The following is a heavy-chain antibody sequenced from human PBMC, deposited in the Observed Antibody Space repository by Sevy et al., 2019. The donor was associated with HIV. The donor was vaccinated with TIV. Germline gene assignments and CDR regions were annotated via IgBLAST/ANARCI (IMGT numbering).Heavy chain of an antibody. CDR1: GFTFSNYE. V-gene: IGHV3-48*03. Sequence: GGSLRLSCAASGFTFSNYEMNWVRQAPGKGLEWVSYISSSDSTIYYADSVRGRFIISRDNAKNSLYLQMNSLRAEDTAVYYSARDRVTATGLGYFLHWGQGTLVTVSS. CDR3: ARDRVTATGLGYFLH. D-gene: IGHD2-21*02. J-gene: IGHJ1*01. CDR2: ISSSDSTI.